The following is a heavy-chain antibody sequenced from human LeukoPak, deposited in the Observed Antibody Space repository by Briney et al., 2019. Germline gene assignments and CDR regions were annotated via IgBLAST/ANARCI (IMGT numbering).Heavy chain of an antibody. V-gene: IGHV4-39*02. J-gene: IGHJ4*02. CDR2: IYYSGST. Sequence: SETLSLTCTVSGGSISSSSYYWGWIRQPPGKGLEWIGSIYYSGSTYYNPSLKSRVTISVDTSKNHFSLKLSSVTAADTAVYYCVFHCSSTSCYGDYWGQGTLVTVSS. CDR1: GGSISSSSYY. D-gene: IGHD2-2*01. CDR3: VFHCSSTSCYGDY.